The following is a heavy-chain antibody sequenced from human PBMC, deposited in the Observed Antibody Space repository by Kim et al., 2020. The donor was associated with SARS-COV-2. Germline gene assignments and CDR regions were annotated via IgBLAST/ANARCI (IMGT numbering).Heavy chain of an antibody. J-gene: IGHJ4*02. CDR1: GGSFSGNY. CDR3: ARVGDFWSGYYSRYFDY. V-gene: IGHV4-34*01. Sequence: SETLSLTCAVYGGSFSGNYWSWIRQPPGKGLEWIGEINHSGSTNYNPSLKSRVTISVDTSKNQFSLKLSSVTAADTAVYYCARVGDFWSGYYSRYFDYWGQGTLVTVSS. CDR2: INHSGST. D-gene: IGHD3-3*01.